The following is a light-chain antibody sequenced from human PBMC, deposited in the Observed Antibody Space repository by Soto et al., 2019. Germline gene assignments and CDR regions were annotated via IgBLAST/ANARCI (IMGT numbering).Light chain of an antibody. CDR2: EVS. J-gene: IGLJ2*01. CDR3: SSYTSSSTLVV. CDR1: SSDVGGYNY. Sequence: QSALTQPASVSGSPGQSITISCTGTSSDVGGYNYVSWYQQHPGKAPKLMIYEVSNRPSGVSNRFSGSKSGNTASLTISGLQAEDEADYYCSSYTSSSTLVVFGVGTMLTVL. V-gene: IGLV2-14*01.